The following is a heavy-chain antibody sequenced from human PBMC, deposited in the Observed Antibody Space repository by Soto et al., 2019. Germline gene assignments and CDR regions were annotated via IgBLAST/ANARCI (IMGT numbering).Heavy chain of an antibody. CDR2: IIPIFGTA. CDR1: GCTFSSYA. J-gene: IGHJ4*02. CDR3: ARTRAVGATFDY. V-gene: IGHV1-69*13. D-gene: IGHD1-26*01. Sequence: SVKVSCKASGCTFSSYAISCVRQAPGQGLEWMGGIIPIFGTANYAQKFQGGVTITADESTSTAYMELSSLRSEDTAVYYCARTRAVGATFDYWGQGTLVTAPQ.